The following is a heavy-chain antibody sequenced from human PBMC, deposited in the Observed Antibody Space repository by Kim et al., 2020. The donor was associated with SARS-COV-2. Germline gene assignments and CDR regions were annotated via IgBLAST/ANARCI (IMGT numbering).Heavy chain of an antibody. J-gene: IGHJ6*02. CDR3: ARRGGSVQLYGMDV. Sequence: PPLKSRVTISRDTSKNQFSLKLSSVTAADTAVYYCARRGGSVQLYGMDVWGQGTTVTVSS. V-gene: IGHV4-34*01. D-gene: IGHD3-10*01.